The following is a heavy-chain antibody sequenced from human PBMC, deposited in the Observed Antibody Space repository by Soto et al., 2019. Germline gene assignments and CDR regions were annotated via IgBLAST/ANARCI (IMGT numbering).Heavy chain of an antibody. CDR2: IYADNSDT. J-gene: IGHJ4*02. Sequence: PGESLKISCKGSVYTFTSHWIAWVRQMPGKGLEWMGIIYADNSDTKYSPSFQGQVTISADKSISTAYLQWSSLKASDTAMYYCAALFYYDSKGGFDYWGQGTRVTVSS. D-gene: IGHD3-22*01. CDR1: VYTFTSHW. V-gene: IGHV5-51*01. CDR3: AALFYYDSKGGFDY.